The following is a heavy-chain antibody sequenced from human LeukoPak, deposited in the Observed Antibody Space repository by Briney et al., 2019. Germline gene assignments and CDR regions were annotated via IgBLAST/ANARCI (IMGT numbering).Heavy chain of an antibody. CDR2: TRSKAYGGTT. J-gene: IGHJ5*02. D-gene: IGHD3-10*01. V-gene: IGHV3-49*03. CDR3: TRDTGSYLDSDWFDP. CDR1: GFTFGDYA. Sequence: GGSLRLSCTASGFTFGDYAMSWFRQAPGKGLEWVGFTRSKAYGGTTEYAASVKGRFTISRDDSKSIAYLQMNSLKTEDTAVYYCTRDTGSYLDSDWFDPWGQGTLVTVSS.